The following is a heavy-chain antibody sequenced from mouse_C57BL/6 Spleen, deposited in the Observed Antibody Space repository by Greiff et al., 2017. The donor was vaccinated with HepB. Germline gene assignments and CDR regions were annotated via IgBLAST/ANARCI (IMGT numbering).Heavy chain of an antibody. V-gene: IGHV1-22*01. J-gene: IGHJ2*01. D-gene: IGHD1-1*01. CDR3: ARSTTVVYFDY. CDR2: INPDNGGT. Sequence: VQLKESGPELVKPGASVKMSCKASGYTFTDYNMNWVKQSHGKSLEWIGYINPDNGGTSYNQKFKGKATLTVNKSSSTAYMELSSLTSEDSAVYYCARSTTVVYFDYWGQGTTLTVSS. CDR1: GYTFTDYN.